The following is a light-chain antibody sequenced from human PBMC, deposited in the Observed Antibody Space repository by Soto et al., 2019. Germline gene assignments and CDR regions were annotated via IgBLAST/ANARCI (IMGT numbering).Light chain of an antibody. CDR3: QNLDSAAFT. CDR2: AAS. J-gene: IGKJ3*01. Sequence: DITMTQSPSSLSASVGDRVTITCRASQGISNYLAWYQQRPGKVPKLLIYAASTLQSDVPSRFSGSGSGTDFTLTISSLLPEDVATYYCQNLDSAAFTFGPGTKVDI. V-gene: IGKV1-27*01. CDR1: QGISNY.